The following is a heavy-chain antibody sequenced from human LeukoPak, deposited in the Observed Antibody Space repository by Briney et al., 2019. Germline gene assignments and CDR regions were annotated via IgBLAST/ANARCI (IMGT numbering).Heavy chain of an antibody. J-gene: IGHJ3*02. Sequence: SSETLSLTCTVSGGSISSRRYYWGWIRQPPGKGLEWIGYIYYSGSTYYNPSLKSRVTISVDTSENQFSLKPSSVTAADTAVYYCASFGVVSFDAFDIWGQGTMVTVSS. CDR1: GGSISSRRYY. D-gene: IGHD3-3*01. CDR2: IYYSGST. CDR3: ASFGVVSFDAFDI. V-gene: IGHV4-30-4*08.